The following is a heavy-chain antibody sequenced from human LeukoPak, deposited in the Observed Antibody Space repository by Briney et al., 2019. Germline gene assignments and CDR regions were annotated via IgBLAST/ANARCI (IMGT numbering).Heavy chain of an antibody. CDR2: IIPILGIA. CDR1: GGTFSSYA. J-gene: IGHJ6*02. CDR3: ASIAESYYYDSSGQYGMDV. D-gene: IGHD3-22*01. V-gene: IGHV1-69*04. Sequence: SVNVSCKASGGTFSSYAIRWVRQAPGQGLEWMGRIIPILGIANYAQKFQGRVTITADKSTSTAYMELSSLRSEDTAVYYCASIAESYYYDSSGQYGMDVWGQGTTVTVSS.